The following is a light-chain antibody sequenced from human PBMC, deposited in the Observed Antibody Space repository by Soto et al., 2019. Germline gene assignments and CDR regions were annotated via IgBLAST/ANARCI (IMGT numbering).Light chain of an antibody. Sequence: EIVMTQSPATLSVSPGDRATLSCRASQSVSGNLAWYQQKPGQAPRLLIYGASTRATGIPARFSGSGSGTEFTLTITSLQSEDFAVYHCQQYNDWPPWTFGQGTKVEIK. CDR1: QSVSGN. V-gene: IGKV3-15*01. CDR2: GAS. CDR3: QQYNDWPPWT. J-gene: IGKJ1*01.